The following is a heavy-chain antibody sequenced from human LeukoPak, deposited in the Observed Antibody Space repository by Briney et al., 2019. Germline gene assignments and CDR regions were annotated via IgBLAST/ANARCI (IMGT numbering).Heavy chain of an antibody. CDR2: IYHSGST. Sequence: SETLSLTFTVSGYSISSGYYWGWIRRPPGKGLEWIGSIYHSGSTYYNPSLKSRVTISVDTSKNQFSLKLSSVTAADTAVYYCARDGGYCSGGSCYWGQGTLVTVSS. CDR3: ARDGGYCSGGSCY. V-gene: IGHV4-38-2*02. CDR1: GYSISSGYY. J-gene: IGHJ4*02. D-gene: IGHD2-15*01.